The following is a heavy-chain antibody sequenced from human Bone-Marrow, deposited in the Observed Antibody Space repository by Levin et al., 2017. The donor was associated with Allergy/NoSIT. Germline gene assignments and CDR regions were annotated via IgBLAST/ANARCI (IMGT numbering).Heavy chain of an antibody. CDR1: SGAINGYF. D-gene: IGHD1-26*01. V-gene: IGHV4-59*01. CDR2: LSDRGSR. Sequence: SETLSLMCSVSSGAINGYFWTWIRQSPGKALEWVGHLSDRGSRKFNPNVESRATISVDVSERRVQVIQLTLTSVTAADPAVYYCVRSLPTHHSETSSYFSGSMDVWGPGTTVTVSS. J-gene: IGHJ6*02. CDR3: VRSLPTHHSETSSYFSGSMDV.